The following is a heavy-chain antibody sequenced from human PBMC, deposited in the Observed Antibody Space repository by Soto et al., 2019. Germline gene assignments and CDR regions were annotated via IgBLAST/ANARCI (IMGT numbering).Heavy chain of an antibody. J-gene: IGHJ4*02. V-gene: IGHV4-39*07. Sequence: SETLSLTCTVSGGSISSSSYYWGWIRQPPGKGLEWIGSIYYSGSTYYNPSLKSRVTISVDTSKNQFSLKLSRLTSEDTAIYYCAADATAWQQMVPSDYWGQGTLVTVS. CDR1: GGSISSSSYY. CDR3: AADATAWQQMVPSDY. CDR2: IYYSGST. D-gene: IGHD2-8*01.